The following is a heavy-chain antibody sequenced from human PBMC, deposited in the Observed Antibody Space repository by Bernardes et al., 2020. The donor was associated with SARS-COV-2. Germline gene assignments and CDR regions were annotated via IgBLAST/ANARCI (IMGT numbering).Heavy chain of an antibody. D-gene: IGHD3-10*01. V-gene: IGHV2-5*02. J-gene: IGHJ3*02. CDR1: GFSLSTSGVG. CDR2: IHWADAK. Sequence: SGPPLAQLTQTLSLTCTFSGFSLSTSGVGVGWILQPPGKALECLQLIHWADAKRHSTSLRSRLTITKDTSKNQEFLTMTNMDPVDTATYFCAHRILELDGSGTYYNTDAFDIWGQGTVVTVSS. CDR3: AHRILELDGSGTYYNTDAFDI.